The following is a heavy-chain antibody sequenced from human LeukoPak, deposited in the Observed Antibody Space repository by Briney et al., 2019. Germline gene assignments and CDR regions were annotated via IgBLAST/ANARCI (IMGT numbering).Heavy chain of an antibody. CDR2: ISAYNGNT. V-gene: IGHV1-18*01. J-gene: IGHJ4*02. CDR3: ARDPDYVWGSYRLTLFDY. CDR1: GYTFTSYG. D-gene: IGHD3-16*02. Sequence: ASVKVSCKASGYTFTSYGISWVRQAPGQGLEWMGWISAYNGNTNYAQKLQGRVTMTTDTSTSTAYMELSRLRSDDTAVYYCARDPDYVWGSYRLTLFDYWGQGTLVTVSS.